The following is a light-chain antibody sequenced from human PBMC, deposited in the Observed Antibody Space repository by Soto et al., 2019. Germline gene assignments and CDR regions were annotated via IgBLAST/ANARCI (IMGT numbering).Light chain of an antibody. CDR1: RSSLGSNY. Sequence: QSVLTQPLSASGTPGQRVTIFCSGSRSSLGSNYVSLYQQVPGAAPQLLIHNNNERHSGVPDRFPVSESGTSASLALSGLQLEDEAKDDCAAWDDSLNGRNLVFGGGTKVTVL. J-gene: IGLJ3*02. V-gene: IGLV1-44*01. CDR3: AAWDDSLNGRNLV. CDR2: NNN.